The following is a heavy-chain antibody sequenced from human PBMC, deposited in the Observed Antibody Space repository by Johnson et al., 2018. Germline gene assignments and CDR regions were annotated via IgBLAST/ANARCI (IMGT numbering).Heavy chain of an antibody. J-gene: IGHJ2*01. CDR2: IVPIFGTS. V-gene: IGHV1-69*06. CDR3: ARAPEDKPSWYYDL. CDR1: GGTFSRSA. D-gene: IGHD2-15*01. Sequence: QVQLVESGAEVKKPGSSVKVSCKASGGTFSRSAISWVRQAPGQGPEWMGGIVPIFGTSNYAQKFQGRLRITADKSTNTAYMELTSLRPEDTAVYYCARAPEDKPSWYYDLLGRGTLVSVSS.